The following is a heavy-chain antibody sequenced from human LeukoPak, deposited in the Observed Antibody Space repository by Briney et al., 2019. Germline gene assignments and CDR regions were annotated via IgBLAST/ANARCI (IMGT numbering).Heavy chain of an antibody. J-gene: IGHJ4*02. V-gene: IGHV4-39*01. CDR2: IYYGENT. Sequence: SETLSLTCTVSGDSISSGPYYWGWIRQPPGTGLEWIVNIYYGENTYYNPSRKSRVTISIDTSNNQFYLKLSSLTAADTAVYYCARRDDSSGYHKIFDYWGQGTLVTVSS. D-gene: IGHD3-22*01. CDR1: GDSISSGPYY. CDR3: ARRDDSSGYHKIFDY.